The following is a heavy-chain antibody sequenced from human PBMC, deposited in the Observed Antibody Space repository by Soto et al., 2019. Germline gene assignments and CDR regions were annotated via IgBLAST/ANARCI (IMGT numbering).Heavy chain of an antibody. J-gene: IGHJ6*02. CDR2: IRSKANSYAT. D-gene: IGHD2-21*02. Sequence: GGSLRLSCAASGFTFSGSAMHWVRQASRKGLEWVGRIRSKANSYATAYAASVKGRFTISRDDSKNTAYLQMNSLKTEDTAVYYCTSTPTYCGGDCFPPYYYGMDVWGQGTTVTVSS. V-gene: IGHV3-73*01. CDR3: TSTPTYCGGDCFPPYYYGMDV. CDR1: GFTFSGSA.